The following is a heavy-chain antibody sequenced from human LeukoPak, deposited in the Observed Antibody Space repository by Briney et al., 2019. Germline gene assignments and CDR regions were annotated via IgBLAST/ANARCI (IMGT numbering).Heavy chain of an antibody. D-gene: IGHD4-17*01. V-gene: IGHV3-23*01. CDR3: AKGMGGDYSEVSPDY. J-gene: IGHJ4*02. CDR1: GFTSSSYA. CDR2: ISGSGGST. Sequence: QAGGSLRLSCAASGFTSSSYAMSWVRQAPGKGLEWVSAISGSGGSTYYADSVKGRFTISRDNSKNTLYLQMNSLRAEDTAVCYCAKGMGGDYSEVSPDYWGQGTLVTVSS.